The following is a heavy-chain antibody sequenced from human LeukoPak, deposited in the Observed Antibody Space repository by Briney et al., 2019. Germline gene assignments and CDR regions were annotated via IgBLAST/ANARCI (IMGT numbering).Heavy chain of an antibody. CDR3: ARTPQEYCSSTTCYPDY. D-gene: IGHD2-2*01. Sequence: GGSLRLSCAASGFTFSSYAMSWVRLAPGKGLEWVSTISGSGDTTYYADSVRGRFTVSRDNSKNTLYLQMNSLRAENTAVYYCARTPQEYCSSTTCYPDYWGQGTLVTVSP. V-gene: IGHV3-23*01. CDR2: ISGSGDTT. CDR1: GFTFSSYA. J-gene: IGHJ4*02.